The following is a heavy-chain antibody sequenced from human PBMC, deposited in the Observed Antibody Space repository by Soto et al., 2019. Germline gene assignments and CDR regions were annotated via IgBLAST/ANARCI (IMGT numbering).Heavy chain of an antibody. Sequence: ASVTVSCKASGYTFTSYGISWVRQAPGQGLEWMGWISAYNGNTNYAQKLQGRVTMTTDTSTSTAYMELRSLRSDDTAVYYCARFDLGYCSSTSCYAFDYWGQGTLVTVSS. J-gene: IGHJ4*02. V-gene: IGHV1-18*01. CDR3: ARFDLGYCSSTSCYAFDY. D-gene: IGHD2-2*01. CDR1: GYTFTSYG. CDR2: ISAYNGNT.